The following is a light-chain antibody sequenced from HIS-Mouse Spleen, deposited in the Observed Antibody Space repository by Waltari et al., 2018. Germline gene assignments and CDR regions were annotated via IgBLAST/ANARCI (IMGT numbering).Light chain of an antibody. Sequence: SYELTQPPSVSVSPGQTARITCSGDALQKKYAYWYQQKSGQAPVLVIYEDSKRPSGIAGRFSGSSSGTMATLTISGAQVEDEADYYCYSTDSSGNHRVFGGGTKLTVL. CDR2: EDS. J-gene: IGLJ2*01. CDR1: ALQKKY. CDR3: YSTDSSGNHRV. V-gene: IGLV3-10*01.